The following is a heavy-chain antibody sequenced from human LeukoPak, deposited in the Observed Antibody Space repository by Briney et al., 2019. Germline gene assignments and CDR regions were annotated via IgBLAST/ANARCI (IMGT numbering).Heavy chain of an antibody. D-gene: IGHD2-15*01. Sequence: SETLSLTCTLYGVYISSSSSYWGWIRQPPGKGLEWIGNIYYSGSTYYNPSLKSRVTISVDTSKNQFSLKLSSVTAADRAVYYCARRTCGDNCYHLVAAFDIWGQGTMVTVSS. CDR1: GVYISSSSSY. CDR3: ARRTCGDNCYHLVAAFDI. J-gene: IGHJ3*02. V-gene: IGHV4-39*01. CDR2: IYYSGST.